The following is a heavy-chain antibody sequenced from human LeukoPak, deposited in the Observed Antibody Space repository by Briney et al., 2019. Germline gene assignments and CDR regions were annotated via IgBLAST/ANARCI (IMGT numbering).Heavy chain of an antibody. Sequence: GGPLRLSCAASGFTFSSYAMRWVRQDPGKGLEWVSAISGSGGSTYYADSVKGRFTISRDNSKNTLYLQMNSLRAEDTAVYYCASLVVPAATDRYYYGMDVWGQGTTVTVSS. CDR3: ASLVVPAATDRYYYGMDV. V-gene: IGHV3-23*01. CDR1: GFTFSSYA. CDR2: ISGSGGST. D-gene: IGHD2-2*01. J-gene: IGHJ6*02.